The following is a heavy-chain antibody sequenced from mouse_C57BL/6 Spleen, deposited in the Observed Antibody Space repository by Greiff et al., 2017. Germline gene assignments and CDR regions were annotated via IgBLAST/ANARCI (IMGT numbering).Heavy chain of an antibody. CDR2: IDPENGDT. J-gene: IGHJ2*01. Sequence: VQLKESGAELVRPGASVKLSCTASGFNIKDDYMHWVKQRPEQGLEWIGWIDPENGDTEYASQFQGKATITADTSSNTAYLQLSSLTSEDTAVYYCTTDGYYVYWGQGTTLTVSS. D-gene: IGHD2-3*01. CDR3: TTDGYYVY. CDR1: GFNIKDDY. V-gene: IGHV14-4*01.